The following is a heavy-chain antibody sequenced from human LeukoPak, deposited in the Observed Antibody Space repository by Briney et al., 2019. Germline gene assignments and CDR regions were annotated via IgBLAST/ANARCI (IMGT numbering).Heavy chain of an antibody. CDR1: GGFVSSRSYY. CDR3: ARVSVAGTGPDY. Sequence: SETLSLICTVAGGFVSSRSYYWGWIRQSPWKGLEWVGFFSYNEHSDYNPSLKSRVTISIDTSRNQFSLRLTSVTAADTAIYYCARVSVAGTGPDYWGQGTLVTVSS. V-gene: IGHV4-61*01. D-gene: IGHD6-13*01. CDR2: FSYNEHS. J-gene: IGHJ4*02.